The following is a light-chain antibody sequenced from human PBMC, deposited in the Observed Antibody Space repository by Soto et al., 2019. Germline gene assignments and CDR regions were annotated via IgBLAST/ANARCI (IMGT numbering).Light chain of an antibody. CDR1: QSISSDH. V-gene: IGKV3-20*01. J-gene: IGKJ5*01. Sequence: EIVLTQSPGILSLSPGERATLACRASQSISSDHLAWYQQRPGQSPRLLIYGASSRTTGVPDRFSGSGSGTEFTLAIRSLQPEDFATYYCQQSFRSPITFGQRTRLE. CDR2: GAS. CDR3: QQSFRSPIT.